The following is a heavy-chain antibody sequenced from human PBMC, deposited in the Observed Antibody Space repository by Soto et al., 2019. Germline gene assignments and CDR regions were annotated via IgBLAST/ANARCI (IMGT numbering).Heavy chain of an antibody. CDR1: GFTFSSYA. D-gene: IGHD6-19*01. CDR3: AKDRLMQWLAQPVRYFDY. J-gene: IGHJ4*02. CDR2: ISGSGGST. Sequence: PGGSLRLSCAASGFTFSSYAMSWVRQAPGKGLEWVSAISGSGGSTYYADSVKGRFTISRDNSKNTLYLQMNSLRAEDTAVYYCAKDRLMQWLAQPVRYFDYWGQGTLVTVSS. V-gene: IGHV3-23*01.